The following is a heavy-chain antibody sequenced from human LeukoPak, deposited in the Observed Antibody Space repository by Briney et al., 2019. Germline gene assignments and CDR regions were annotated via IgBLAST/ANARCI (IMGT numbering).Heavy chain of an antibody. V-gene: IGHV3-7*01. Sequence: PGGSLRLSCVASGFMFSESWMNWVRQAPGKGLEWVANIKHDRDEKHYADSVKGRFTISRDNAKNTLYLQMDRLRVDDTAVYYCAKDRDKMATTLDYWGQGTLVTVSS. D-gene: IGHD5-24*01. J-gene: IGHJ4*02. CDR3: AKDRDKMATTLDY. CDR2: IKHDRDEK. CDR1: GFMFSESW.